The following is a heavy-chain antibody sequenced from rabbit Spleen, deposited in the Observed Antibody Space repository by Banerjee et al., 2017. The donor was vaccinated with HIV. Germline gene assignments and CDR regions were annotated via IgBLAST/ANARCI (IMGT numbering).Heavy chain of an antibody. CDR3: ARSGYLGGDYTWDL. D-gene: IGHD1-1*01. V-gene: IGHV1S45*01. CDR1: GFSFTSSYY. Sequence: QEQLEESGGGLVKPEGSLTLTCKASGFSFTSSYYMCWVRQAPGKGLEWIACIYDGSGISTKYASWAKGRFTISKTSSTTVTLQLTSLTAADTATYLCARSGYLGGDYTWDLWGQGTLVTVS. CDR2: IYDGSGIST. J-gene: IGHJ4*01.